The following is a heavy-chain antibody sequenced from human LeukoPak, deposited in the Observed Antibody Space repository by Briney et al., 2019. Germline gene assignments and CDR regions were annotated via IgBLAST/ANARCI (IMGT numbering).Heavy chain of an antibody. J-gene: IGHJ5*02. V-gene: IGHV1-46*01. CDR1: GYTFTSYY. CDR3: ARDACSGGSCYSGNWFDP. CDR2: INPSGGST. D-gene: IGHD2-15*01. Sequence: ASVKVSCKASGYTFTSYYMHWVRQAPGQGLEWMGIINPSGGSTSYAQKFQGRVTMTRDTSTSTVYMELNSLRSEDTAVYYCARDACSGGSCYSGNWFDPWGQGTLVTVSS.